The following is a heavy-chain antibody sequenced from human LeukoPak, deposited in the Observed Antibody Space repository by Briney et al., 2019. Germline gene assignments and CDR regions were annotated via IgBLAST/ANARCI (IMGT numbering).Heavy chain of an antibody. J-gene: IGHJ4*02. V-gene: IGHV1-69*02. Sequence: ASVKVSCKASGGTFSSYTISWVRQAAGQGLEWMGRIIPILGIANYAQKFQGRVTITADKSTSTAYMELSSLRSEDTAVYYCARMHYYDSSGYYFDYWGQGTLVTVSS. CDR2: IIPILGIA. CDR1: GGTFSSYT. D-gene: IGHD3-22*01. CDR3: ARMHYYDSSGYYFDY.